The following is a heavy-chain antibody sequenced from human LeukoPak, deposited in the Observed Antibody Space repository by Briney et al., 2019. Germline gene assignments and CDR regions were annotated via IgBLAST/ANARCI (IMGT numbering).Heavy chain of an antibody. Sequence: GGSLRLSCAASGFTFSTYSMIWVRQAPGKGLEWVSYISSSSNNIYYADSVKGRFTISRDDAKNSLYLQMNSLRVEDTAVYYCVRSGDYWGQGTLVTVSS. J-gene: IGHJ4*02. CDR1: GFTFSTYS. D-gene: IGHD3-3*01. CDR3: VRSGDY. V-gene: IGHV3-48*01. CDR2: ISSSSNNI.